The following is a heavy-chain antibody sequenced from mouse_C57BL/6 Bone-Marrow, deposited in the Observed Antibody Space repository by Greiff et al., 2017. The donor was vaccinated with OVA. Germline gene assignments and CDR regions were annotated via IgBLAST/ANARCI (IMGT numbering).Heavy chain of an antibody. V-gene: IGHV1-72*01. Sequence: QVQLQQPGAELVKPGASVKLSCKASGYTFTSYWMHWVKQRPGRGLEWIGRIDPNSGGTKYNEKFKSKATLTVDKPSSTAYMQLSSLTSEDSAVYYCARSTTVVAEGWYFDVWGTGTTVTVSS. CDR3: ARSTTVVAEGWYFDV. D-gene: IGHD1-1*01. CDR2: IDPNSGGT. CDR1: GYTFTSYW. J-gene: IGHJ1*03.